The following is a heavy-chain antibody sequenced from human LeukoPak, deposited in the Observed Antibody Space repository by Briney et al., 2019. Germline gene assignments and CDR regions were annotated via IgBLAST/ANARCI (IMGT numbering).Heavy chain of an antibody. CDR2: IYYSGST. Sequence: PSETLSLTCSVSGGSISSYYWGWIRQPPGKGLEWIGYIYYSGSTNYNPSLKSRVTISVDTSKNQFSLKLSSVTAADTAVYYCASSPGTNNWFDPWGQGTLVTVSS. CDR3: ASSPGTNNWFDP. V-gene: IGHV4-59*13. J-gene: IGHJ5*02. CDR1: GGSISSYY. D-gene: IGHD1-14*01.